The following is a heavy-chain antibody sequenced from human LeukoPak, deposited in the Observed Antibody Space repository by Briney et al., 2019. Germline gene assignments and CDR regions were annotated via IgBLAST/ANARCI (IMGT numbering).Heavy chain of an antibody. CDR1: GYTFTSYY. V-gene: IGHV1-46*01. J-gene: IGHJ4*02. CDR3: ARGYSSSWYVLPFDY. D-gene: IGHD6-13*01. Sequence: ASVKVSCKASGYTFTSYYMHWVRQAPGQGLEWMGIINPSGGSTSYAQKFQGRVTMTRVMSTSTVYMELSSLRSEDTAVYYCARGYSSSWYVLPFDYWGQGTLVTVSS. CDR2: INPSGGST.